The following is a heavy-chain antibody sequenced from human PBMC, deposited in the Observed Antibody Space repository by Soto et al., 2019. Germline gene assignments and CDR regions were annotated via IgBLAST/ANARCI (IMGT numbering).Heavy chain of an antibody. CDR1: GFTFSSYA. CDR3: AKARTMVRLVIRTAEYYYYGMDV. V-gene: IGHV3-23*01. Sequence: PGGSLRLSCAASGFTFSSYAMSWVRQAPGKGLEWVSAISGSGGSTYYADSVKGRFTISRDNPKNTLYLQMNSLRAEDTAVYYCAKARTMVRLVIRTAEYYYYGMDVWGQGTTVTVSS. CDR2: ISGSGGST. J-gene: IGHJ6*02. D-gene: IGHD3-10*01.